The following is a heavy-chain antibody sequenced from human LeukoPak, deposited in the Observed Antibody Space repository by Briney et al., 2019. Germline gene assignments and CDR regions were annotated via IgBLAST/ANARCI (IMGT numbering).Heavy chain of an antibody. V-gene: IGHV3-23*01. D-gene: IGHD3-9*01. CDR1: GFTFSSYA. CDR2: ISGSGGST. Sequence: GGSLRLSCAASGFTFSSYAMTWVRQAPGKGLECVSAISGSGGSTYYADSVKGRFTISRDNSKNTLYLQMNSLRAEDTAVYYCAKDPGSGYDILTGYYAFDTWGQGTMVTVSS. J-gene: IGHJ3*02. CDR3: AKDPGSGYDILTGYYAFDT.